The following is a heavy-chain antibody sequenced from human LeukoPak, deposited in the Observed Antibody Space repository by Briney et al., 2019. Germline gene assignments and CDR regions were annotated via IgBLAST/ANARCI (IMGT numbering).Heavy chain of an antibody. D-gene: IGHD5-12*01. V-gene: IGHV4-39*07. CDR2: IYYSGST. J-gene: IGHJ4*02. CDR1: GGSISSSSYY. Sequence: SETLSLTCTVSGGSISSSSYYWGWIRQPPGKGLEWIGSIYYSGSTYYNPSLKSRVTISVDTSKNQFSLKLSSVTAADTAVYYCAREGGYSGYDWKLGFFDYWGQGTLVTVSS. CDR3: AREGGYSGYDWKLGFFDY.